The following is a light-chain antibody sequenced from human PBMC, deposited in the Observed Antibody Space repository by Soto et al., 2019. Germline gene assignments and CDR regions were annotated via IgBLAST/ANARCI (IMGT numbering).Light chain of an antibody. CDR1: QSFSRSY. Sequence: EIVLTQSPGTLSLSPGERATLSCRASQSFSRSYLAWYQQKPGQAPRLLIYGASSRATGIPDRFSGSGSGTDFTLTISRLEPEDFAVYYCQQYGSSPRTFGQGTKVDIK. V-gene: IGKV3-20*01. J-gene: IGKJ1*01. CDR3: QQYGSSPRT. CDR2: GAS.